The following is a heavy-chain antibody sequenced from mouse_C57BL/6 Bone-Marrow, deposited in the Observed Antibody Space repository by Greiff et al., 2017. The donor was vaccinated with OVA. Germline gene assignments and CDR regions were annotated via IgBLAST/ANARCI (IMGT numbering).Heavy chain of an antibody. V-gene: IGHV1-61*01. CDR3: ARSPLYYGSFHWYFDV. CDR1: GYTFTSYW. J-gene: IGHJ1*03. D-gene: IGHD1-1*01. Sequence: VQLQQPGAELVRPGSSVKLSCKASGYTFTSYWMDWVKQRPGQGLEWIGNIYPSDSETHYNQKFKDKATLTVDKSSSTAYMQLISLTSEDSAVYYLARSPLYYGSFHWYFDVWGTGTTVTVSS. CDR2: IYPSDSET.